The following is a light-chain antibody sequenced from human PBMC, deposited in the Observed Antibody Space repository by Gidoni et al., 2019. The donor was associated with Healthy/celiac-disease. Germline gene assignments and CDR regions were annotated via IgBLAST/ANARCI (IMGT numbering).Light chain of an antibody. CDR1: QSVLYSSNNKNY. CDR3: QQYYSTPQA. Sequence: DIGMNQAPDSLAVSLGERATINCKYSQSVLYSSNNKNYLACYQQKPGQPPKLLIYWASTRESGVPDRFSGSGSGTDFTLTISSLQAEDVAVYYCQQYYSTPQAFGQGTRLEI. CDR2: WAS. V-gene: IGKV4-1*01. J-gene: IGKJ5*01.